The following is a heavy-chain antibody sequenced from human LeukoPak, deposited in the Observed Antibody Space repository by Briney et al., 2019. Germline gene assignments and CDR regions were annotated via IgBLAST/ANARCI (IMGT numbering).Heavy chain of an antibody. Sequence: GGSLRLSCAASGFTFSNYAMSWVRQAPGKGLEWVAVISYDGSNKYYADSVKGRFTISRDNSKNTLYLQMNSLRAEDTAVYYCARARAVPQAAFDIWGQGTMVTVSS. CDR1: GFTFSNYA. J-gene: IGHJ3*02. CDR3: ARARAVPQAAFDI. V-gene: IGHV3-30-3*01. D-gene: IGHD1-1*01. CDR2: ISYDGSNK.